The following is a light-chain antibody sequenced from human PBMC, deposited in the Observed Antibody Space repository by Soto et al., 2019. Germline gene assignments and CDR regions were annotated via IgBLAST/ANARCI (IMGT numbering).Light chain of an antibody. Sequence: EIVMTQSPATLSVSPGERATLSCRASQSVSSNLAWYQQNPGQAPRLLIYGAFTRATGIPARFSGSGSGTEFTLPISSLQSEDFAVYYCQQYNYWPWTFGQGTKVEIK. V-gene: IGKV3-15*01. CDR1: QSVSSN. J-gene: IGKJ1*01. CDR3: QQYNYWPWT. CDR2: GAF.